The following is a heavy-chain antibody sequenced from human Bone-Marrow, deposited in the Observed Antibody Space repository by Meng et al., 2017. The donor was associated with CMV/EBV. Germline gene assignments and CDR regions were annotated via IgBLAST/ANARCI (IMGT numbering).Heavy chain of an antibody. CDR1: GFTFSSYA. Sequence: GRLVGSGGGVVQPGRSLRLSCAASGFTFSSYAMHWVPQAPGKGLEWVAVISYDGSNKYYADSVKGRFTISRDNSKNTLYLQMNSLRAEDTAVYYCARGYDSSYWGQGTLVTVSS. CDR2: ISYDGSNK. CDR3: ARGYDSSY. V-gene: IGHV3-30-3*01. D-gene: IGHD3-22*01. J-gene: IGHJ4*02.